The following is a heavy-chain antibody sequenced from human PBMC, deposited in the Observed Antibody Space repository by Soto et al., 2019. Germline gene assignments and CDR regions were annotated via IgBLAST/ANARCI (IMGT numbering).Heavy chain of an antibody. CDR1: GGSISSGGDS. J-gene: IGHJ5*02. V-gene: IGHV4-30-2*01. CDR3: ARVPDR. D-gene: IGHD2-2*01. Sequence: QLQLQESGSGLVKPSQTLSLTCAVSGGSISSGGDSSSRIRQPPGKGLEWIGYIYHSGSTYYNPSLNSRVTISVDRSKNQFSLKLSSVTAADTAAYYCARVPDRWGQGTLVTVSS. CDR2: IYHSGST.